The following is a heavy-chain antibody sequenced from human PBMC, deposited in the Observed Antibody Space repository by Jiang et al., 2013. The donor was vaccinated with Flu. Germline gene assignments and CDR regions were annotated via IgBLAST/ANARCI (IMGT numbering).Heavy chain of an antibody. CDR2: INHSGST. CDR1: GGSFSDYY. Sequence: LLKPSETLSLTCAVYGGSFSDYYWSWIRRPPGKGLEWIGEINHSGSTNYNPSLKSRVTISVDTSKNQFSLKLSSVTAADTAVYYCASGNFVIVPTAMMNLYWFDPWGQGTLVTVSS. D-gene: IGHD2-2*01. CDR3: ASGNFVIVPTAMMNLYWFDP. V-gene: IGHV4-34*01. J-gene: IGHJ5*02.